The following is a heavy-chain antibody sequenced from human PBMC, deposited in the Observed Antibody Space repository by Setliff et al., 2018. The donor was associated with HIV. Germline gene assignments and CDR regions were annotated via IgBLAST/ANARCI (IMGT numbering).Heavy chain of an antibody. Sequence: SVKVSCKASGFTFTSSAVQWVRQARGQRLEWIGWNVVGSGNTNYAQKFQERVTITRDMSTSTAYMELSSLRSEDTAVYYCAADGTGGGYQQLVLPYYYYGMDVWGQGTTVTVSS. CDR3: AADGTGGGYQQLVLPYYYYGMDV. D-gene: IGHD6-13*01. V-gene: IGHV1-58*01. J-gene: IGHJ6*02. CDR2: NVVGSGNT. CDR1: GFTFTSSA.